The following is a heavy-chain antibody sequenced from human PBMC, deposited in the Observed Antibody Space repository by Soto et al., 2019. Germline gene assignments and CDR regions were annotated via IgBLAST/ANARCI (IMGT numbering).Heavy chain of an antibody. V-gene: IGHV3-30-3*01. D-gene: IGHD3-22*01. CDR1: GFTFSSYA. CDR3: AREMRYYYDSSGYYLLYYYYYGMDV. CDR2: ISYDGSNK. Sequence: QVQLVASGGGVVQPGRSLRLSCAASGFTFSSYAMHWVRQAPGKGLEWVAVISYDGSNKYYADSVKGRFTISRDNSKNTLYLQMNSLRAEDTAVYYCAREMRYYYDSSGYYLLYYYYYGMDVWGQGTTVTVSS. J-gene: IGHJ6*02.